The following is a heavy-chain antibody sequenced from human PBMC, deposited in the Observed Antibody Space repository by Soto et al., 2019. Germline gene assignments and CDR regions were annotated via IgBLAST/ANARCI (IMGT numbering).Heavy chain of an antibody. CDR3: ARLSDSSLDGMDV. J-gene: IGHJ6*02. CDR2: ISSSSSYI. V-gene: IGHV3-21*01. CDR1: GFTFSSYS. D-gene: IGHD3-22*01. Sequence: PGGSLRLSCAASGFTFSSYSMNWVRQAPGKGLEWVSSISSSSSYIYYADSVKGRFTISRDNAKNSLYLQMNSLRAEDTAVYYCARLSDSSLDGMDVWGQGTTVTVSS.